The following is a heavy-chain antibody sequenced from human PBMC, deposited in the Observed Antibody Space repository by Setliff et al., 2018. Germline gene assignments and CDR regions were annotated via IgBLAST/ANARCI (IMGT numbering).Heavy chain of an antibody. J-gene: IGHJ1*01. CDR1: RFTFSNYW. Sequence: PGGSLRLSCAASRFTFSNYWMSWVRQAPGKGLEWVANIKEDGSEKYYADSVKGRFTISRDNAKNSLYLQMNSLRAEDTALYYCAKAAGYYDSSGYQYFQHWGQGTLVTVSS. CDR3: AKAAGYYDSSGYQYFQH. D-gene: IGHD3-22*01. V-gene: IGHV3-7*03. CDR2: IKEDGSEK.